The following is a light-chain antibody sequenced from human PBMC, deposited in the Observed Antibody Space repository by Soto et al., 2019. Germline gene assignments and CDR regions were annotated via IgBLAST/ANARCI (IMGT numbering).Light chain of an antibody. V-gene: IGKV3-20*01. CDR3: QQYGTSPWT. CDR1: QSVTNSY. J-gene: IGKJ1*01. CDR2: GAS. Sequence: IVLTHSPGTLSLSPGERATLSCRASQSVTNSYLAWYKQKPGQAPRLLSYGASSRATGIPDRFSGSGSGTEFTLTISRLEPEDFAVYYCQQYGTSPWTFGQGTKVDIK.